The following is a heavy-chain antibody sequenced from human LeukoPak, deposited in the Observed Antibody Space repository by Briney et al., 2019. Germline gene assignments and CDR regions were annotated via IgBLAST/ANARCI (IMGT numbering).Heavy chain of an antibody. J-gene: IGHJ4*02. CDR1: GGSIGSYY. V-gene: IGHV4-59*12. Sequence: SETLSLTCTVSGGSIGSYYWSWIRQPPGKGLEWIGYIHYSGTTNYNPSLKSRVTISVDTSKNQFSLKLSSVTAADTAVYYCARDRDYYDSSGYYFIDYWGQGTLVTVSS. CDR2: IHYSGTT. D-gene: IGHD3-22*01. CDR3: ARDRDYYDSSGYYFIDY.